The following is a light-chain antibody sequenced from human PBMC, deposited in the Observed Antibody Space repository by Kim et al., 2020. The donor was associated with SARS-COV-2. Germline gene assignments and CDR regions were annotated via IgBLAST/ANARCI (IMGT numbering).Light chain of an antibody. CDR2: YDS. Sequence: SYELTQPPSVSVAPGETARITCGGNNIETKSVHGYQQKPGQAPLLVISYDSDRPSGIPERFSGSNSGDTATLTISRVEAGDEAVYYCQVWDNSVDHPVFG. CDR3: QVWDNSVDHPV. CDR1: NIETKS. J-gene: IGLJ3*02. V-gene: IGLV3-21*04.